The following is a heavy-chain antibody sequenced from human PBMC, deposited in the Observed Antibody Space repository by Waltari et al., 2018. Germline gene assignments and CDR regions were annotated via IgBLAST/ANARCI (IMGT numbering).Heavy chain of an antibody. Sequence: QLQLQESGPGLVKPWETLSLTCTVSGDSINSDSYYWGWIRQPPGKGLEWIASIFYRGKTYYNPSLKSRVTISVDTSKNQLSLKFTSVTAADTAVYYCARLYSGTRPPDFWGQGILVTVSS. CDR2: IFYRGKT. D-gene: IGHD2-2*01. CDR1: GDSINSDSYY. V-gene: IGHV4-39*01. CDR3: ARLYSGTRPPDF. J-gene: IGHJ4*02.